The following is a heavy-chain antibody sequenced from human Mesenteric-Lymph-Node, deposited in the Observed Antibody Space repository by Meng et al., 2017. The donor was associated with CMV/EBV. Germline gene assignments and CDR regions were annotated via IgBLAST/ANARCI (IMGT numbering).Heavy chain of an antibody. D-gene: IGHD7-27*01. V-gene: IGHV1-2*02. Sequence: SGYKFNDYYMPWVRQAPGQGPEWMGWINPNSGDTNYPQNFQGRVTLTRDTSLTTAYMEVSRLRPDDAAVYYCVREGANWGPPSYFDFWGQGTLVTVSS. CDR3: VREGANWGPPSYFDF. J-gene: IGHJ4*02. CDR1: GYKFNDYY. CDR2: INPNSGDT.